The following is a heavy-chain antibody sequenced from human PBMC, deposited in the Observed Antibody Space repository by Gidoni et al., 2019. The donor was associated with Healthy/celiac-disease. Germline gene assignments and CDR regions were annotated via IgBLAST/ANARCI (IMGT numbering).Heavy chain of an antibody. CDR3: ANTLFSYYYDSSGYYFDY. V-gene: IGHV3-23*01. Sequence: EVQLLESGGGLVQPGGSLRLSCAASGFTFSSSAMSWVRQAPGKGLEWVSAISGSGGSTYYADSVKGRFTISRDNSKNTLYLQMNSLRAEDTAVYYCANTLFSYYYDSSGYYFDYWGQGTLVTVSS. CDR2: ISGSGGST. J-gene: IGHJ4*02. CDR1: GFTFSSSA. D-gene: IGHD3-22*01.